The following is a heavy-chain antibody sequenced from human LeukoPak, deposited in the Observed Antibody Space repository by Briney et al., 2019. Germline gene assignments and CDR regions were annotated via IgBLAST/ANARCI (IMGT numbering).Heavy chain of an antibody. CDR3: ARLITMVRGVILYYFDY. V-gene: IGHV4-30-2*01. CDR1: GGSISSGGYS. D-gene: IGHD3-10*01. J-gene: IGHJ4*02. Sequence: PSETLSLTCTVSGGSISSGGYSWSWIRQPPGKGLEWIGYIYHSGSTYYNPSLKSRVTISVDTSKNQFSLKLSSVTAADTAVYYCARLITMVRGVILYYFDYWGQGTLVTVSS. CDR2: IYHSGST.